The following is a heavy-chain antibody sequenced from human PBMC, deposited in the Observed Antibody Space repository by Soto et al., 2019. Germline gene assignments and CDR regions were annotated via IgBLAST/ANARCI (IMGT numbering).Heavy chain of an antibody. V-gene: IGHV3-23*01. D-gene: IGHD4-17*01. Sequence: EVQLLESGGGLVQPGGPRRPPWPAPGSTFTRNAINWFRQAPGKGLEWASTVNSIGGSPSYADPVKGRFTISRDNSENTLYLQMNSLRAEDTAVYYCAKLTYGDPVDYWGQGTLVTVSS. CDR3: AKLTYGDPVDY. J-gene: IGHJ4*02. CDR1: GSTFTRNA. CDR2: VNSIGGSP.